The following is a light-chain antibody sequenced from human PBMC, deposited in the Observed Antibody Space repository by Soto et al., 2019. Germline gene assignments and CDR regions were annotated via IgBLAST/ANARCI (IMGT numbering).Light chain of an antibody. CDR2: EAS. Sequence: IQMTQSPSALSASVGDRVTITCRASQTISDSLAWYQQKPGKAPKILIYEASSLERGVPSRFSGSGSETEFSLTIRALQPEDFATYYCQQLSRYPLTFGGGTKVDIK. CDR3: QQLSRYPLT. CDR1: QTISDS. J-gene: IGKJ4*01. V-gene: IGKV1-5*01.